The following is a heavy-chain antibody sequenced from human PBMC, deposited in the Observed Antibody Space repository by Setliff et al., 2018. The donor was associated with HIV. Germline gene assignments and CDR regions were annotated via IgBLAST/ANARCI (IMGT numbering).Heavy chain of an antibody. V-gene: IGHV4-59*08. D-gene: IGHD3-16*01. CDR3: ARQGLWGSYFNY. Sequence: GSLRLSCAASGFTFSIYPMNWVRQAPGKGLEWIGSVYYTGRPFYNPSLKTRVNISVDSSRDQFSLKLTSATVADSAIYFCARQGLWGSYFNYWGRGTLVTVSS. CDR2: VYYTGRP. J-gene: IGHJ4*02. CDR1: GFTFSIYP.